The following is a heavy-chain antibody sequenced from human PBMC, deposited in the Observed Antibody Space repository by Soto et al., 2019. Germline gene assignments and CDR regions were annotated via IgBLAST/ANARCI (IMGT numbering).Heavy chain of an antibody. J-gene: IGHJ4*02. D-gene: IGHD3-3*01. CDR3: ARDKRNLRFLEWSYYFDY. CDR2: ISYDGSNK. Sequence: LRLSCAASGFTFSSCAMHWVRQAPGKGLEWVAVISYDGSNKYYADSVKGRFTVSRDNSKNTLYLQVNSLRAEDTAVYYCARDKRNLRFLEWSYYFDYWGQGTLVTSPQ. CDR1: GFTFSSCA. V-gene: IGHV3-30-3*01.